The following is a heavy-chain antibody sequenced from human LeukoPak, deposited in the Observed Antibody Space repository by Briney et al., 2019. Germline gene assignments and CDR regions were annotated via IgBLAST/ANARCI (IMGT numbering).Heavy chain of an antibody. CDR3: ARASGSYDPYYYYYMDV. V-gene: IGHV3-20*04. Sequence: PGGSLRLSCAASGFTFDDYGMSWVRHAPGRGLEWAPGINWNGGSTGYVDSVKGRFTISRDNAKNSLYLQMNSLRAEDTALYYCARASGSYDPYYYYYMDVWGKGTTVTVSS. D-gene: IGHD1-26*01. CDR2: INWNGGST. J-gene: IGHJ6*03. CDR1: GFTFDDYG.